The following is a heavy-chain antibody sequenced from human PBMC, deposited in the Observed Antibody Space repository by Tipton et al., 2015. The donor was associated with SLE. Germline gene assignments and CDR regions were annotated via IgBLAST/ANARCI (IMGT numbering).Heavy chain of an antibody. Sequence: SLRLSCAASGFTFSNYDMHWVRQATGKGLEWVSAIGTAGDTYYPGSVKGRFTIFRENAKNSMYLQMNSLRAGDTAVYYCAREGRDYWYFDLWGRGTLVTGSS. CDR2: IGTAGDT. J-gene: IGHJ2*01. V-gene: IGHV3-13*01. CDR1: GFTFSNYD. CDR3: AREGRDYWYFDL.